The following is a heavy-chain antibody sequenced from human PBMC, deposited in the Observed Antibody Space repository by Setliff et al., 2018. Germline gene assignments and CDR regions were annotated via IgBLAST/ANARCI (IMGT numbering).Heavy chain of an antibody. CDR1: GSAISSGHY. D-gene: IGHD6-25*01. V-gene: IGHV4-38-2*01. Sequence: SETLSLTCAVSGSAISSGHYWGWVRQPPGKGLEWIGSFRPSGKTYYNPSLKSRVTISVDTSKKHFSLNLTSVTAADTAVYYCARMSGFLYMDVWGKGTTVTVSS. CDR3: ARMSGFLYMDV. J-gene: IGHJ6*03. CDR2: FRPSGKT.